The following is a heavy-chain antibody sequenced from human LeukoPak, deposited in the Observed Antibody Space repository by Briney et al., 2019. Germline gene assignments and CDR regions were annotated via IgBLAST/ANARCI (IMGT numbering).Heavy chain of an antibody. V-gene: IGHV3-48*04. CDR3: AREECSGSRCYSNPSWYFYYMDV. CDR2: ISSSGNTI. J-gene: IGHJ6*03. D-gene: IGHD2-15*01. Sequence: GGSLRLSCAASGFTFSSYSMNWVRQAPGKGLEWVSYISSSGNTIDYADSVKGRFTISRDNAKNSLYLQMNSLRAEDTAVYYCAREECSGSRCYSNPSWYFYYMDVWGKGTTVTVSS. CDR1: GFTFSSYS.